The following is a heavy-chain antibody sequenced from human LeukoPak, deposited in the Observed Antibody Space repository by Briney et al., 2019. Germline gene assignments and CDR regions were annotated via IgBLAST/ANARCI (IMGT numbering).Heavy chain of an antibody. V-gene: IGHV4-39*07. D-gene: IGHD3-3*01. CDR2: IYYSGST. CDR3: ARDRDYDFWSGNWFDP. CDR1: GGSISSSSYY. Sequence: SETLSLTCTVSGGSISSSSYYWGWIRQPPGKGLEWIGSIYYSGSTYYNPSLKSRVTKSVDTSKNQFSLKLSSVTAADTAVYYCARDRDYDFWSGNWFDPWGQGTLVTVSS. J-gene: IGHJ5*02.